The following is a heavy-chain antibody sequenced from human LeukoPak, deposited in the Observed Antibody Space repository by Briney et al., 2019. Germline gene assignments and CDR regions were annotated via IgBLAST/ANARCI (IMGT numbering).Heavy chain of an antibody. CDR1: GGSISSYY. V-gene: IGHV4-59*01. Sequence: SETLSLTCTASGGSISSYYWSWIRQPPGKGLEWIGYIYYSGSTNYNPSLKSRVTISVDTSKNQFSLKLSSVTAADTAVYYCARGYSYGRYYYYGMDVWGQGTTVTVSS. CDR3: ARGYSYGRYYYYGMDV. CDR2: IYYSGST. J-gene: IGHJ6*02. D-gene: IGHD5-18*01.